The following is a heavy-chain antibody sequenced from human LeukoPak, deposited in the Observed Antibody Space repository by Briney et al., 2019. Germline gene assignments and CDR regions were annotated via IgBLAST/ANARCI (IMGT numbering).Heavy chain of an antibody. D-gene: IGHD1-26*01. V-gene: IGHV4-31*11. CDR3: ARGSLPSWFDP. CDR2: IYYSGST. J-gene: IGHJ5*02. Sequence: SETLSLTCAVSGASISSFGYHWSWVRQHPGKGLEWIGCIYYSGSTYYNPSLKSRAAISVDTSKSHFSLKLSSVTAADTAVYFCARGSLPSWFDPWGQGTLVTVSS. CDR1: GASISSFGYH.